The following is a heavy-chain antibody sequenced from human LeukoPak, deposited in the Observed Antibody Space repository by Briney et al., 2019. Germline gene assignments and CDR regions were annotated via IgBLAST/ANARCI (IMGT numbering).Heavy chain of an antibody. V-gene: IGHV1-46*01. J-gene: IGHJ4*02. Sequence: ASVKVSCKAFGYSLSNYYIHWVRQAPGKGLEWMGFINPSGGSPSYAQKFQGRVTMTWDTSPSTLHMDLNSLTSEDSAPYCCARVPKVGAIRLDYWGQGTLVTVSS. CDR2: INPSGGSP. CDR3: ARVPKVGAIRLDY. CDR1: GYSLSNYY. D-gene: IGHD1-26*01.